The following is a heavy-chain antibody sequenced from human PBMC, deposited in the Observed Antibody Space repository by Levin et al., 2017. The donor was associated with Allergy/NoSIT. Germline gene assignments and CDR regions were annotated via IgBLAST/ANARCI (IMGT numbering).Heavy chain of an antibody. CDR3: ASGVGDYGDYGPAFDI. CDR2: ISSSSSTI. CDR1: GFTFSSYS. V-gene: IGHV3-48*02. D-gene: IGHD4-17*01. J-gene: IGHJ3*02. Sequence: GESLKISCAASGFTFSSYSMNWVRQAPGKGLEWVSYISSSSSTIYYADSVKGRFTISRDNAKNSLYLQMNSLRDEDTAVYYCASGVGDYGDYGPAFDIWGQGTMVTVSS.